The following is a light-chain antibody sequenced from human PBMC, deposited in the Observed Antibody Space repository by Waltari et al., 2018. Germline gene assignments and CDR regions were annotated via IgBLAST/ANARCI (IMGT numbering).Light chain of an antibody. CDR3: ATWDDSLNGWV. J-gene: IGLJ3*02. V-gene: IGLV1-47*01. CDR1: STTITNY. CDR2: KDY. Sequence: QSVLTQPPSASGAPGQEVSISCSGGSTTITNYVFWYQHFPGTAPKPIVYKDYERPSGVPDRFSASKSGTSASLAISGLRSDDEADYYCATWDDSLNGWVFGGGTKLTVL.